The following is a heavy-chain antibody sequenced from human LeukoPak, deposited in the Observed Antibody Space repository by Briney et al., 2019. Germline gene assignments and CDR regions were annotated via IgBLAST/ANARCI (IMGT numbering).Heavy chain of an antibody. D-gene: IGHD6-19*01. J-gene: IGHJ3*02. V-gene: IGHV4-34*01. CDR2: INHSGST. CDR3: ARHATIAVGGAFDI. CDR1: GGSFSGYY. Sequence: PSETLSLTCAVYGGSFSGYYWSWIRQPPGKGLEWIGEINHSGSTNYNPSLKSRVTISVDTSKNQFSLKLSSVSAADTAVYYCARHATIAVGGAFDIWGQGTMVTVSS.